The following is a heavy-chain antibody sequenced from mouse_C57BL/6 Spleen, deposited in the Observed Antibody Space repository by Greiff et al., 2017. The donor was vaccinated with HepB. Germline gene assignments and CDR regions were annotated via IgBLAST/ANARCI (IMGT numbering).Heavy chain of an antibody. CDR3: ARGPDYYGSFDY. V-gene: IGHV5-17*01. CDR2: ISSGSSTI. Sequence: EVHLVESGGGLVKPGGSLKLSCAASGFTFSDYGMHWVRQAPEKGLEWVAYISSGSSTIYYADTVKGRFTISRDNAKNTLFLQMTSLRSEDTAMYYCARGPDYYGSFDYWGQGTTLTVSS. CDR1: GFTFSDYG. J-gene: IGHJ2*01. D-gene: IGHD1-1*01.